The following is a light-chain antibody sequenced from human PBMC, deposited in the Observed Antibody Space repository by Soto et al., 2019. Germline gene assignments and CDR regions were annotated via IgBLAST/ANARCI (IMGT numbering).Light chain of an antibody. CDR2: AAS. CDR3: QQSYRTPLT. Sequence: DIQMTQSPSSLSASVGDRVTITCRARQSISNYLNWYQQKPGKAPKLLIYAASSLQSGVPSRFSGSGSGTDFTLTISSLQPEDFATYYFQQSYRTPLTFGGGTKVEIK. V-gene: IGKV1-39*01. CDR1: QSISNY. J-gene: IGKJ4*01.